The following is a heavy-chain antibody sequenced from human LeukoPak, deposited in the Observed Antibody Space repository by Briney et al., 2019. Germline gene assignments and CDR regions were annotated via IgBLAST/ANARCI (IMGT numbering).Heavy chain of an antibody. J-gene: IGHJ4*02. D-gene: IGHD3-16*02. CDR3: AKRYIGNYYFDY. CDR1: GFTFSSYA. Sequence: PGGSLRLSCAASGFTFSSYAMSWVRQAPGKGLEWVSAISGSGGSTYYADSVKGRFTISRDNSKDTLYLQMNSLRAEDTAVYYCAKRYIGNYYFDYWGQGTLVTVSS. V-gene: IGHV3-23*01. CDR2: ISGSGGST.